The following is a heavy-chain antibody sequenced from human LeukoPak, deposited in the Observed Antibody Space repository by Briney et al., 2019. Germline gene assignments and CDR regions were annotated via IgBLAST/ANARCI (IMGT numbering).Heavy chain of an antibody. CDR3: ARDPAYGDYVDALGD. Sequence: ASVKVSCKASGYTFTSYGISWVRQAPGQGLEWMGWISAYNGNTNYAQKLQGRVTITRDTSASTAYMELSSLRSEDTAVYYCARDPAYGDYVDALGDWGQGTLVTVSS. CDR1: GYTFTSYG. J-gene: IGHJ4*02. CDR2: ISAYNGNT. V-gene: IGHV1-18*01. D-gene: IGHD4-17*01.